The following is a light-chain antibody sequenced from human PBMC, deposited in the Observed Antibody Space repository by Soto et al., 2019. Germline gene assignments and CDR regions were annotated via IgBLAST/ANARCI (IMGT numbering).Light chain of an antibody. V-gene: IGKV1-5*01. Sequence: DIQMTQSPSTLSASVGDRVTITCRASQSTSSWLAWYQQKPGKAPKLLIYDASGLESGVPSRFSGSGSGTEFTLTISSLQPDDFATYYCQQYNSYSPTWTFGQGTKVEIK. CDR2: DAS. J-gene: IGKJ1*01. CDR3: QQYNSYSPTWT. CDR1: QSTSSW.